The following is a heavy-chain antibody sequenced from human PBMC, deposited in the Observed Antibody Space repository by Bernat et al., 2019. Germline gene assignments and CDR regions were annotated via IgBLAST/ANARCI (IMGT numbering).Heavy chain of an antibody. V-gene: IGHV3-23*01. J-gene: IGHJ4*02. Sequence: EVQLLESGGGLVQPGGSLRLSCAASGFTFSSYAMSWVRQAPGKGLEWVSAISGSGGSTYYADSVNGRFTISRDNSKNTLYLQMNSLRAEDTAVYYCRSEWHMITFGGVPDYWGQGTLVTVSS. CDR1: GFTFSSYA. CDR2: ISGSGGST. D-gene: IGHD3-16*01. CDR3: RSEWHMITFGGVPDY.